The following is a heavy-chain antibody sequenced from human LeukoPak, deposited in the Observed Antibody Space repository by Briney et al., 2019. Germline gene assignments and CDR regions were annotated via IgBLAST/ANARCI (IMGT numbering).Heavy chain of an antibody. D-gene: IGHD6-13*01. CDR3: ASGPEGYSSSWYPRLNWYFDL. Sequence: ASVKVSCKASGYTFTGYYMHWARQAPGQGLEWMGWINPNSGGTNYAQKFQGRVTMTRDTSISTAYMELSRLRSDDTAVYYCASGPEGYSSSWYPRLNWYFDLWGRGTLVTVSS. CDR1: GYTFTGYY. J-gene: IGHJ2*01. CDR2: INPNSGGT. V-gene: IGHV1-2*02.